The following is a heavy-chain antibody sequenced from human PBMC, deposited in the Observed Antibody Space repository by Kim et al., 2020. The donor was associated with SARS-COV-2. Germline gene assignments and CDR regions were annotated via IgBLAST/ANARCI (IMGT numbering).Heavy chain of an antibody. D-gene: IGHD4-17*01. V-gene: IGHV3-30*02. J-gene: IGHJ4*02. CDR3: AKDYGDYGGLDY. Sequence: SYADPVKARFTISRDNSKNPLYLQMNSLRAEDTAVYYCAKDYGDYGGLDYWGQGTLVTVSS.